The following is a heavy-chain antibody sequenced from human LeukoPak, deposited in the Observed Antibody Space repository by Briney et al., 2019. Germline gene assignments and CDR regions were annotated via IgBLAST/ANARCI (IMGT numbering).Heavy chain of an antibody. Sequence: KGLEWVASINQYGSEKYYVDSVKGRFTISRDNAKDSLYLQMNSLRDEDTAVYYCARSLGDDWGQGTLVTVPS. J-gene: IGHJ4*02. CDR3: ARSLGDD. D-gene: IGHD3-16*01. V-gene: IGHV3-7*01. CDR2: INQYGSEK.